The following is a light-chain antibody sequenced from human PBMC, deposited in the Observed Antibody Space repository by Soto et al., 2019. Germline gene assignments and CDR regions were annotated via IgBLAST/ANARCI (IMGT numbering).Light chain of an antibody. CDR2: GAS. Sequence: EIVMTQSPATLSVSPGERATLSCRASQSVSSNLAWYQQKPGQAPRLLIYGASTRATGIPARFSGSGSGTEFTLTISSLQSEDFAVYYCQQYNTGPPGYTFGQGTKLEIK. CDR1: QSVSSN. J-gene: IGKJ2*01. V-gene: IGKV3-15*01. CDR3: QQYNTGPPGYT.